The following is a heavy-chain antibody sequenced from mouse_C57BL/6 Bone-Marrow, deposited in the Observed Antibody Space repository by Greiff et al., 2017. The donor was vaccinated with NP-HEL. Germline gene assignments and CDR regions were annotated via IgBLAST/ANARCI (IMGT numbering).Heavy chain of an antibody. D-gene: IGHD1-1*01. CDR2: IHPNSGST. CDR3: APLYYYGSSTFAY. J-gene: IGHJ3*01. V-gene: IGHV1-64*01. Sequence: VQLQQPGAELVKPGASVKLSCKASGYTFTSYWMHWVKQRPGQGLEWIGMIHPNSGSTNYHEKFKSNATLTVDKSSSTAYMQLSSLTSEDSAVYYGAPLYYYGSSTFAYWGQGTLVTVSA. CDR1: GYTFTSYW.